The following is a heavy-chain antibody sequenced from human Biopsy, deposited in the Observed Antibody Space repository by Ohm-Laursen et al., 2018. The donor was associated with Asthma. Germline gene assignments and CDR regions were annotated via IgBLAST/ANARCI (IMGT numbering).Heavy chain of an antibody. CDR2: INPNSGGT. D-gene: IGHD6-13*01. J-gene: IGHJ5*02. Sequence: ASVKVSCKPSGGTFNNYAINWMRQAPGQGLEWMGRINPNSGGTNYAQKFQGRVTMTRDTSISTAYMEVSRLRSDDTAVYYCARGQKSAGDRWFDPWGQGTLVTVSS. V-gene: IGHV1-2*06. CDR3: ARGQKSAGDRWFDP. CDR1: GGTFNNYA.